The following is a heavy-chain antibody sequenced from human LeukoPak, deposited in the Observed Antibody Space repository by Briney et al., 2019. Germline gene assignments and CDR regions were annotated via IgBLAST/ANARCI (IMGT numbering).Heavy chain of an antibody. V-gene: IGHV3-49*03. CDR3: TRMWELPPVYYFDY. J-gene: IGHJ4*02. CDR2: IRSKAYGGTT. Sequence: QSGGSLRLSCAASGFTFGDYAMSWFRQAPGKGLEWVGFIRSKAYGGTTEYAASVKGRFTISRDDSKSIAYLQMNSLKTEDTAVYYCTRMWELPPVYYFDYWGQGTLVTVSS. D-gene: IGHD1-26*01. CDR1: GFTFGDYA.